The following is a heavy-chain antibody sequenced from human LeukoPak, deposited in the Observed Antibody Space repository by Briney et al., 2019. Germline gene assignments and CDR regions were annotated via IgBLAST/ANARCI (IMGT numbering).Heavy chain of an antibody. CDR1: GFTFRNYG. CDR2: ISPEGSGT. V-gene: IGHV3-74*01. D-gene: IGHD2-8*02. Sequence: PGGSLRLSCAASGFTFRNYGMSWVRQAPGKGLVWVSRISPEGSGTTYADSVKGRFTISRDNSKNTLYLQMNSLRDEDAAVYHCTRVQAGRSGLMDVWGRGTTVTVSS. J-gene: IGHJ6*02. CDR3: TRVQAGRSGLMDV.